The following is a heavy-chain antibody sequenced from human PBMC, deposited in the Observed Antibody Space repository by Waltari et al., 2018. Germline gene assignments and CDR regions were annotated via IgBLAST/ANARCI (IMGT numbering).Heavy chain of an antibody. CDR2: ISGSGGST. J-gene: IGHJ6*02. CDR3: AKFPRTASTVTTDNYYYYGMDV. Sequence: EVQLLESGGGLVQPGGSLRLSCAASGFTFSSYAMSWVRQAPGKGLEWVSAISGSGGSTYYADSVKGRFTISRDNSKNTLYLQMNSLRAEDTAVYYCAKFPRTASTVTTDNYYYYGMDVWGQGTTVTVSS. V-gene: IGHV3-23*01. CDR1: GFTFSSYA. D-gene: IGHD4-4*01.